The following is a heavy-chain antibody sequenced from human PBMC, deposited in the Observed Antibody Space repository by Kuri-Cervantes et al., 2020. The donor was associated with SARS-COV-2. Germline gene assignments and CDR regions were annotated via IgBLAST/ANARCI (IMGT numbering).Heavy chain of an antibody. Sequence: SLKLSCAASGFTFSSYAMTWVRQAPGKGLEWVAVISYDGSNKYYADSVKGRFTISRDNFKNTLYLQMNSLRAEDTAVYYCARAFVVVVAAWRTGMDVWGQGTTVTVSS. CDR2: ISYDGSNK. CDR3: ARAFVVVVAAWRTGMDV. CDR1: GFTFSSYA. V-gene: IGHV3-30-3*01. J-gene: IGHJ6*02. D-gene: IGHD2-15*01.